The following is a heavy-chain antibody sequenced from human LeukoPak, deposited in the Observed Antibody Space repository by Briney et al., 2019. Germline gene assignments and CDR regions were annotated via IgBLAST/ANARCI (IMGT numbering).Heavy chain of an antibody. Sequence: ASVKVSCKASGYTFTSYGISWVRQAPGQGLEWMGWISAYNGNTNYAQKLQGTVTMTTDTSTSTAYMELRSLRSDDTAVYYCARDGPDVDCSGGSCYSGSWGQGTLVTVSS. V-gene: IGHV1-18*04. J-gene: IGHJ5*02. CDR1: GYTFTSYG. D-gene: IGHD2-15*01. CDR2: ISAYNGNT. CDR3: ARDGPDVDCSGGSCYSGS.